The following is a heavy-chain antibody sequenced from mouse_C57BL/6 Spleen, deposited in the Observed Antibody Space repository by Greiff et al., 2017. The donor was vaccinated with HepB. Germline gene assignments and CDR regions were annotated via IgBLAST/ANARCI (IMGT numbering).Heavy chain of an antibody. V-gene: IGHV1-52*01. J-gene: IGHJ4*01. CDR3: AREGLRLPYAMDY. CDR2: IDPSDSET. Sequence: VQLQQPGAELVRPGSSVKLSCKASGYTFTSYWMHWVKQRPIQGLEWIGNIDPSDSETHYNQKFKDKATLTVDKSSSTAYMQLSSLTSEDSAVYYCAREGLRLPYAMDYWGQGTSATVSS. D-gene: IGHD3-2*02. CDR1: GYTFTSYW.